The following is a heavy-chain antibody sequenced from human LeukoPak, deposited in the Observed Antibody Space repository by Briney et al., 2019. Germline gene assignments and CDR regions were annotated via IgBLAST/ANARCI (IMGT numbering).Heavy chain of an antibody. CDR1: GYTFTGYY. Sequence: GASVKVSCKASGYTFTGYYMHWVRQAPGQGLEWMGRINPNSGGTNYAQKFQGRVTMTRDTSISTAYMELSRLRSDDTAVYYRARFGDYYDSSGYSGYWGQGTLVTVSS. D-gene: IGHD3-22*01. CDR3: ARFGDYYDSSGYSGY. CDR2: INPNSGGT. J-gene: IGHJ4*02. V-gene: IGHV1-2*06.